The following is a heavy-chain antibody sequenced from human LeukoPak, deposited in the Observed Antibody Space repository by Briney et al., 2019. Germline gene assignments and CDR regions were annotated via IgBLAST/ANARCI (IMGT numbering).Heavy chain of an antibody. D-gene: IGHD1-26*01. Sequence: ASVKVSCKASGYTFTGYYMHWVRQAPGQGLEWMGWINPNSGGTNYAQKFQGRVTMTRDTSTSTVYMELSSLRSEDTAVYYCARVRIVGATRGWFDPWGQGTLVTVSS. CDR2: INPNSGGT. J-gene: IGHJ5*02. CDR1: GYTFTGYY. V-gene: IGHV1-2*02. CDR3: ARVRIVGATRGWFDP.